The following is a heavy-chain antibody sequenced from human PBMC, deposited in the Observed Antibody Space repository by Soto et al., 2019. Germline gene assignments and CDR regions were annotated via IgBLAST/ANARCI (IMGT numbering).Heavy chain of an antibody. J-gene: IGHJ5*02. CDR2: ISSSSTTK. V-gene: IGHV3-48*01. CDR3: ARDGCSGSNCLNWFDP. Sequence: EVQLVESGGGLVQPGGSLGLSCAASGFTFSSYSMNWVRQAPGKGLEWVSYISSSSTTKYYAASVKGRFTISRDNAKNSLYLQMNSLRAEDTAVYYCARDGCSGSNCLNWFDPWGQGTLVTVSS. D-gene: IGHD2-15*01. CDR1: GFTFSSYS.